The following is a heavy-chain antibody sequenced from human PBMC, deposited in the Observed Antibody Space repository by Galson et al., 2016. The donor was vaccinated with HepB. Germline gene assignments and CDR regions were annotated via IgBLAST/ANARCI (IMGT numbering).Heavy chain of an antibody. CDR1: GFIFSIHR. D-gene: IGHD2-2*01. Sequence: SLRLSCAGSGFIFSIHRVHWVRQAPGKGLLWVSRINSDGSSISYADSVKGRFNISRDNAKDTMYLQMHSLRVDDMALNYCARIGDQLAHGFDAWGQGTLVTVSS. J-gene: IGHJ5*02. V-gene: IGHV3-74*01. CDR2: INSDGSSI. CDR3: ARIGDQLAHGFDA.